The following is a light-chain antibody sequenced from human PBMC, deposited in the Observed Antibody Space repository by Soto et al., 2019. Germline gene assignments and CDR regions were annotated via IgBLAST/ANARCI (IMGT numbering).Light chain of an antibody. CDR1: QSVSSK. CDR2: GAS. Sequence: EIVMTQSPATLSVSPGERATLSFRASQSVSSKLAWYQQKPGQGPRLLIYGASIRATCIPARFSGSGSGTEVTLTISSLRSEDFAVYYCQHYSTLLWTFGQGPKVEIK. V-gene: IGKV3-15*01. CDR3: QHYSTLLWT. J-gene: IGKJ1*01.